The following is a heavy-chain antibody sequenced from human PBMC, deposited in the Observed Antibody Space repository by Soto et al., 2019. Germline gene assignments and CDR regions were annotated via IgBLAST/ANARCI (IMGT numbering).Heavy chain of an antibody. Sequence: SETLSLTCAVSGGSISSGGYSWSWIRQPPGTGLEWIGEINHSGSTNYNPSLKSRVTISVDTSKNQFSLKLTSVTAADTAVYYCARDKITGLFDYWGQGTLVT. D-gene: IGHD2-8*02. J-gene: IGHJ4*02. CDR2: INHSGST. V-gene: IGHV4-34*01. CDR3: ARDKITGLFDY. CDR1: GGSISSGGYS.